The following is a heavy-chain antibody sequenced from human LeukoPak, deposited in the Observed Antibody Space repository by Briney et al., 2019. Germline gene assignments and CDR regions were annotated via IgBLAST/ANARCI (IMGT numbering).Heavy chain of an antibody. Sequence: PGGSLRLSCVASGFTFSSYSLTWVRQTPEKGLAWVSIIGGPGAPTFYADSVEGRFTISRDNSKSTVYLQMNSLRAEDTALYFCARGATRATRHFDLWGRGTLVTVSS. V-gene: IGHV3-23*01. CDR3: ARGATRATRHFDL. CDR2: IGGPGAPT. CDR1: GFTFSSYS. J-gene: IGHJ2*01. D-gene: IGHD2-15*01.